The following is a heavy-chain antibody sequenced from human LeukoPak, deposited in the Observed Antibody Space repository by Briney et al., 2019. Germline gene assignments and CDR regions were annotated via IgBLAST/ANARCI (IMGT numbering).Heavy chain of an antibody. CDR1: GFTFSSYA. V-gene: IGHV3-23*01. CDR3: AKGLRWGKQDIVVVPAAILYYYYMDV. J-gene: IGHJ6*03. Sequence: PGGSLRLSCAASGFTFSSYAMSWVRQAPGKGLAWVSSIRGSGGSTYYADSVKGRFTISRDNSKNTLYLQMNSLRAEDTAVYYCAKGLRWGKQDIVVVPAAILYYYYMDVWGKGTTVTVSS. D-gene: IGHD2-2*01. CDR2: IRGSGGST.